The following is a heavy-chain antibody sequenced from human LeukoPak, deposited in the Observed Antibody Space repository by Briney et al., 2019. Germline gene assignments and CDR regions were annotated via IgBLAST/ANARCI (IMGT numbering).Heavy chain of an antibody. V-gene: IGHV3-33*06. Sequence: HPGGSLRLSCAASGFIFSSYGMHWVRQAPGKGLEWVAVIWYDGSKTYYADSVQGRFTVSRDNSKNTMYMQMNSLRAEDTAVYYCAKDRIAVAAATPDYWGQGALVTVSS. CDR1: GFIFSSYG. J-gene: IGHJ4*02. CDR3: AKDRIAVAAATPDY. D-gene: IGHD6-19*01. CDR2: IWYDGSKT.